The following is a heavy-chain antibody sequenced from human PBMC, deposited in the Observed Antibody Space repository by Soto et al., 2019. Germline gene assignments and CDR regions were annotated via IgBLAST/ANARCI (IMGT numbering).Heavy chain of an antibody. CDR3: ARDKSFLTIFGVVIEENYYYYGMDV. Sequence: ASVKVSCKASGFTFTSYGISWVRQAPGQGLEWMGWISAYNGNTNYAQKLQGRVTMTTDTSTSTAYMELRSLRSDDTAVYYCARDKSFLTIFGVVIEENYYYYGMDVWGQGTLVTVSS. CDR1: GFTFTSYG. J-gene: IGHJ6*02. V-gene: IGHV1-18*04. CDR2: ISAYNGNT. D-gene: IGHD3-3*01.